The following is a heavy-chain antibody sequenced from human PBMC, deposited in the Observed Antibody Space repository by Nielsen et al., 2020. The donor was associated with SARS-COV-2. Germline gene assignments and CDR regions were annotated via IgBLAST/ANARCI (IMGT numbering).Heavy chain of an antibody. V-gene: IGHV5-10-1*01. CDR3: ARHSIRGYSYGYRDAFDI. CDR2: IDPSDSYT. CDR1: GYSFTSHW. J-gene: IGHJ3*02. Sequence: GESLKISCKGSGYSFTSHWISWVRQMPGKGLEWMGRIDPSDSYTKYRPSLQGHVTISADKSISTAYLQWSSLRASDTAMYYCARHSIRGYSYGYRDAFDIWGQGTMVTVSS. D-gene: IGHD5-18*01.